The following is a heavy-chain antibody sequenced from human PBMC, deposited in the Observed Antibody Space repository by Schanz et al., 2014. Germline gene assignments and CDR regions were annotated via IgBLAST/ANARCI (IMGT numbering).Heavy chain of an antibody. CDR1: GFTFSDYY. J-gene: IGHJ3*02. Sequence: QVHLVESGGGLVKPGGSLTLSCAASGFTFSDYYMSWIRQAPGKGLEWVSYISSSSNYASYADPMKGRFTISRDNAKYSLYLQMNSLRAEDTDVNYCARDGAGRAPDAFDIWGQGTMVTVSS. V-gene: IGHV3-11*06. CDR3: ARDGAGRAPDAFDI. D-gene: IGHD1-26*01. CDR2: ISSSSNYA.